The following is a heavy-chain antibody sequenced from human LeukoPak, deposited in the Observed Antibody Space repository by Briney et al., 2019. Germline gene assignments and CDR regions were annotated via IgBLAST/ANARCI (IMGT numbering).Heavy chain of an antibody. CDR1: GFTVDTNY. J-gene: IGHJ3*02. CDR3: ATYCDSAGRTPGGIDI. CDR2: IYRGGETT. D-gene: IGHD3-22*01. V-gene: IGHV3-53*01. Sequence: GGTLRLSCAASGFTVDTNYMTWVRQAPGKGLEWESIIYRGGETTYYADSVKGRCTISRDNSKNTLYLQMHSLRTDDTAVYYCATYCDSAGRTPGGIDIWGQGTMVTVSS.